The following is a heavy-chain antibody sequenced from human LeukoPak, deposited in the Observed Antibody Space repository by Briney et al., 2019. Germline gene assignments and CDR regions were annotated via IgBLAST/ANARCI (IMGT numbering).Heavy chain of an antibody. CDR1: GGSISSSNW. J-gene: IGHJ6*02. D-gene: IGHD2-2*01. CDR2: IYHSGST. V-gene: IGHV4-4*02. Sequence: SETLSLTCAVSGGSISSSNWWSWVRQPPGKGLEWIGEIYHSGSTDYNPSLKSRVTISVDKSKNQFSLKLSSVTAADTAVYYCARAGTGYCSSTSCYPRYGMDVWGQGTTVTVSS. CDR3: ARAGTGYCSSTSCYPRYGMDV.